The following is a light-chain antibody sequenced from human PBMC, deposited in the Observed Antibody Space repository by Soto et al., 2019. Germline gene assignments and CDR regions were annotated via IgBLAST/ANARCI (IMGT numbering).Light chain of an antibody. CDR2: DAS. Sequence: EIVLTQSPATLSLSPGERATLSCRASQGVSSYLVWYQQKPGQAPRLLIYDASNRATGIPARFSGSGPGTDFTLTISSLEPEDFAVYYCQRRSNWSITFGQGTRLEIK. V-gene: IGKV3D-11*01. CDR3: QRRSNWSIT. CDR1: QGVSSY. J-gene: IGKJ5*01.